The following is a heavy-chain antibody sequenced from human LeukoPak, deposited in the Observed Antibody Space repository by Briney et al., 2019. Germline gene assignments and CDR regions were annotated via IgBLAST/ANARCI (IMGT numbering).Heavy chain of an antibody. D-gene: IGHD5-24*01. CDR1: GGSVSSGSYY. J-gene: IGHJ4*02. CDR3: ARARDGYNPYFDY. Sequence: SETLSLTCTVSGGSVSSGSYYWSWIRQPPGKGLEWIGYIYYSGSANYNPSLKSRVTISVDTSKNQFSLKLSSVTAADTAVYYCARARDGYNPYFDYWGQGTLVTVSS. CDR2: IYYSGSA. V-gene: IGHV4-61*01.